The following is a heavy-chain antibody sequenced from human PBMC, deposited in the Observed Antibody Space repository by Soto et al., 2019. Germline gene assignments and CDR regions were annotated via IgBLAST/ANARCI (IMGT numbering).Heavy chain of an antibody. Sequence: GGSLRLSCAASGFTFSSYWMHWVRQAPGKGLVWVSRINSDGSSTSYADSVKGRFTISRDNAKNTLYLQMNSLRAEDTAVYYCAADRAELPYYYYYGMDVWGQGTTVTVSS. CDR3: AADRAELPYYYYYGMDV. CDR1: GFTFSSYW. J-gene: IGHJ6*02. D-gene: IGHD3-10*01. CDR2: INSDGSST. V-gene: IGHV3-74*01.